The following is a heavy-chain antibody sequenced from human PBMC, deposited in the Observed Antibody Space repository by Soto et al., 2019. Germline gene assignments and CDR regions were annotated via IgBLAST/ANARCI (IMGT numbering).Heavy chain of an antibody. Sequence: SETLSLTCTVSGGSISSSSYYWGWIRQPPGKGLEWIGSIYYSGSTYYNPSLKSRVTISVDTSKNQFSLKLSSVTAADTAVYYCARQPPRYGDYVYWFDPWGQGTLVTVSS. CDR1: GGSISSSSYY. CDR2: IYYSGST. V-gene: IGHV4-39*01. J-gene: IGHJ5*02. D-gene: IGHD4-17*01. CDR3: ARQPPRYGDYVYWFDP.